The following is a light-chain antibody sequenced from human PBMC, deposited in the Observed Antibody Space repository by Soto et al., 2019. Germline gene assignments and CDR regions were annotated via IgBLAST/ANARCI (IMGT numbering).Light chain of an antibody. CDR3: QQYENLPN. V-gene: IGKV1-33*01. CDR2: DAS. CDR1: QNINNY. Sequence: DIQMTHSPAARSASVVDRVTITCQASQNINNYLNWYQQKPGRAPKLLIYDASNLEAGVPSRFRGSGSGKDFTFTISRLQPEDIATYYCQQYENLPNFGQGTRLEIK. J-gene: IGKJ5*01.